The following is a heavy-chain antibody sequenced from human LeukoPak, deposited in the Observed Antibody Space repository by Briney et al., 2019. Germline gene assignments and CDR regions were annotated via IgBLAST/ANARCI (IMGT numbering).Heavy chain of an antibody. CDR2: INPDGSST. CDR3: VRSGGVDS. CDR1: GFFSSSYW. V-gene: IGHV3-74*03. Sequence: PGGSLRVSCAASGFFSSSYWMYGVRQPPGKGLVWVSRINPDGSSTTYADSVKGRFTISRDNGKNTLYLQMNSLRAEDTAVYYCVRSGGVDSWGQGTLVTVSS. D-gene: IGHD3-10*01. J-gene: IGHJ5*01.